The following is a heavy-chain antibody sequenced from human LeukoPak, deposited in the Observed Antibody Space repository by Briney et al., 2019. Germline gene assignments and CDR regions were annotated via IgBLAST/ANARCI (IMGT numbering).Heavy chain of an antibody. V-gene: IGHV1-2*06. D-gene: IGHD1-26*01. J-gene: IGHJ4*02. CDR3: ARDVSSTSNWEFDY. Sequence: GGSLRLSCAASGFTFSSYGMHWVRQAPGQGLEWMGRINANSGGTEYEQEFQGRVTMTRDTSISTAYVEVNWLISDDTAIYYCARDVSSTSNWEFDYWGQGTLVTVS. CDR1: GFTFSSYG. CDR2: INANSGGT.